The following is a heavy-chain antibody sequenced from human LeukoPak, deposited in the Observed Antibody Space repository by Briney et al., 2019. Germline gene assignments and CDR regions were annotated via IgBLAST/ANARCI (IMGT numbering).Heavy chain of an antibody. D-gene: IGHD3-9*01. CDR2: IYYSGST. CDR1: GGSISSYY. Sequence: SETLSLTCDVSGGSISSYYWRWIRQPPGKGLEWIGYIYYSGSTNYNPSLKSRVTISVDTSKNQFSLKLSSVTAADTAVYYCAREQIRYFDWLLGGYFDYWGQGTLVTVSS. J-gene: IGHJ4*02. V-gene: IGHV4-59*01. CDR3: AREQIRYFDWLLGGYFDY.